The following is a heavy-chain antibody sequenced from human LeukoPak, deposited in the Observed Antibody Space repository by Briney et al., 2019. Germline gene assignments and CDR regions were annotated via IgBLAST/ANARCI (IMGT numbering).Heavy chain of an antibody. V-gene: IGHV4-34*01. CDR2: INHSGST. D-gene: IGHD3-10*01. CDR3: ARLDYYGSGSSDY. CDR1: GGSFSGYY. J-gene: IGHJ4*02. Sequence: PSETLSLTCAVYGGSFSGYYWSWIRQPPGKGLEWIGEINHSGSTNYNPSLKSRATISVDTSKNQFSLKLSSVTAADTAVYYCARLDYYGSGSSDYWGQGTLVTVSP.